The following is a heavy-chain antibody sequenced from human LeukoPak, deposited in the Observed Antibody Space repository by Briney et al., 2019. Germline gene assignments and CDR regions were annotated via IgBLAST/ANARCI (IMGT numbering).Heavy chain of an antibody. Sequence: GRSLRLSCAASGFTFSSYGMHWVRQAPGKGLEWVADIWYDGSHKYYADSVKGRFTISRDNSKNTLHLQMNSLRAEDTAVYYCARAGAAAAPYYFDYWGQGTLVTVSS. J-gene: IGHJ4*02. CDR2: IWYDGSHK. CDR1: GFTFSSYG. D-gene: IGHD6-13*01. V-gene: IGHV3-33*01. CDR3: ARAGAAAAPYYFDY.